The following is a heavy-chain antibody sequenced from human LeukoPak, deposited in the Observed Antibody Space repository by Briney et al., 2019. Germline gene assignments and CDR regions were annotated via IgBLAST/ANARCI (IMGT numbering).Heavy chain of an antibody. CDR3: ARGRGYYDSSGCDY. Sequence: PSETLSLTCAVYGGSFSGYYWSWIRQPPGKGLEWIGEINHSGSTNYNPSLKSRVTISVDTSKNQFSLKLSSVTAADTAVYYCARGRGYYDSSGCDYWGQGTLVTVSS. CDR2: INHSGST. D-gene: IGHD3-22*01. J-gene: IGHJ4*02. CDR1: GGSFSGYY. V-gene: IGHV4-34*01.